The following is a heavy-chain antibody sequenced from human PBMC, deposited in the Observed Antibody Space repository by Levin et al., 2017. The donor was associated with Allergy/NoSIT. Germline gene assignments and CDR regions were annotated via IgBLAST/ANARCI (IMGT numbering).Heavy chain of an antibody. V-gene: IGHV3-11*01. D-gene: IGHD6-13*01. CDR2: ISSSGSTI. CDR3: ARAGGIAASSYYYYYYYMDV. CDR1: GFTFSDYY. Sequence: LSLTCAASGFTFSDYYMSWIRQAPGKGLEWVSYISSSGSTIYYADSVKGRFTISRDNAKNSLYLQMNSLRAEDTAVYYCARAGGIAASSYYYYYYYMDVWGKGTTVTVSS. J-gene: IGHJ6*03.